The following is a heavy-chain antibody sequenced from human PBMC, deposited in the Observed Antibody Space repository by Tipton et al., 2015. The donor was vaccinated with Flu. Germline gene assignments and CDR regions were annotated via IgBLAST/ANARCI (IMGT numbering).Heavy chain of an antibody. CDR1: GFTFSRYA. D-gene: IGHD4-11*01. V-gene: IGHV3-23*01. CDR2: ISGGGAIT. Sequence: SLRLSCEASGFTFSRYAMSWVRQAPGKGLEWVSGISGGGAITYFADSVKGRFTISRDNSKNTLVLQMNSLRAEDTAVYYCARDRNSKESWFDPWGQGTLVTVSS. J-gene: IGHJ5*02. CDR3: ARDRNSKESWFDP.